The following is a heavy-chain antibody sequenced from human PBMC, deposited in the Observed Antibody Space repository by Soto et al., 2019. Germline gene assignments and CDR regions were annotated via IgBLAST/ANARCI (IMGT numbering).Heavy chain of an antibody. Sequence: SETLSLTCAVYGGSFSGYYWSWIRQPPGKGLEWIGEINHRGSTNYNPSLKSRFTISIDTSKNQFSLKVNSVTAADTAVFYCASRMGSGRYYFDSWGHGTLVTVSS. CDR3: ASRMGSGRYYFDS. D-gene: IGHD3-10*01. CDR2: INHRGST. V-gene: IGHV4-34*01. CDR1: GGSFSGYY. J-gene: IGHJ4*01.